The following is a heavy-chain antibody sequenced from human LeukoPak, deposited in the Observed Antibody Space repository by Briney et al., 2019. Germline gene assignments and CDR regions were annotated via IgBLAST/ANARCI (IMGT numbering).Heavy chain of an antibody. CDR3: ARGTLHWGSNHGPFDY. Sequence: PSETLSLTCAVSGGSISSGGYSWSWIRQPPGEGLEWIGYIYHSGSTYYNPSLKSRVPISVDRSKNQFSLKLSSVTAADTAVYYCARGTLHWGSNHGPFDYWGQGTLVTVSS. D-gene: IGHD7-27*01. V-gene: IGHV4-30-2*01. J-gene: IGHJ4*02. CDR2: IYHSGST. CDR1: GGSISSGGYS.